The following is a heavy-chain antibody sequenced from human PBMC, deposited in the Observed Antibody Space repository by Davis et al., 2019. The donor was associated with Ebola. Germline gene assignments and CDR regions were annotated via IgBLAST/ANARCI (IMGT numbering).Heavy chain of an antibody. D-gene: IGHD2-15*01. CDR3: ARGPYRDIVVVVAANYGMDV. J-gene: IGHJ6*04. V-gene: IGHV4-34*01. Sequence: SETLSLTCAVYGGSFSGYYWSWIRQPPGKGLEWIGEINHSGSTNYNPSLKSRVTISVDTSKNQFSLKLSSVTAADTAVYYCARGPYRDIVVVVAANYGMDVWGKGTTVTVSS. CDR2: INHSGST. CDR1: GGSFSGYY.